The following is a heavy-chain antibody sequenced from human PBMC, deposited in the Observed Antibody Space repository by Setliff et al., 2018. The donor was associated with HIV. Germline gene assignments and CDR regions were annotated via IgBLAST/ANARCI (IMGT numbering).Heavy chain of an antibody. D-gene: IGHD6-19*01. CDR1: GGTFSGSA. J-gene: IGHJ5*01. Sequence: SVKVSCKASGGTFSGSAINWVRQAPGQGLEWMGGIIPVFGTAHYAQRFQGRVTIAADQSTSTAYVEMRSLRSEDTALYFCARAPAHEHSTGWYSSSNLSDSWGRGTLVTVPQ. V-gene: IGHV1-69*13. CDR3: ARAPAHEHSTGWYSSSNLSDS. CDR2: IIPVFGTA.